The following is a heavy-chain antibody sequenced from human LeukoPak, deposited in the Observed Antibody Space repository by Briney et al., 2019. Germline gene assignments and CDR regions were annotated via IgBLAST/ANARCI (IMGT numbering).Heavy chain of an antibody. D-gene: IGHD6-13*01. J-gene: IGHJ3*02. Sequence: PSETLSLTCAVYGGSFSGYYWSWIRQPPGKGLEWIGEINHSGITSYNPSLKSRVTIPVDTSKNQFSLKLSSVTAADTAVYYCASLIAAAGAFDIWGQGTVVTVSS. CDR2: INHSGIT. CDR1: GGSFSGYY. CDR3: ASLIAAAGAFDI. V-gene: IGHV4-34*01.